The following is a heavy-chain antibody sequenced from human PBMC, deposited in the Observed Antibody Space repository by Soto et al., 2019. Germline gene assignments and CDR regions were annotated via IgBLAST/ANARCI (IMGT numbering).Heavy chain of an antibody. V-gene: IGHV1-18*04. J-gene: IGHJ6*02. D-gene: IGHD2-2*01. Sequence: QVQLVQSGAEVKKPGASVKVSCKASGYTFTSYGISWVRQAPGQGVEWMGWISAYNGNTNYAQKLQGRVTMTTDTSTSTAYMKLRSLRSDDTAVYYCAGSGTIVVVPAADLSYYYYGMDVWGQGTTVTVSS. CDR3: AGSGTIVVVPAADLSYYYYGMDV. CDR2: ISAYNGNT. CDR1: GYTFTSYG.